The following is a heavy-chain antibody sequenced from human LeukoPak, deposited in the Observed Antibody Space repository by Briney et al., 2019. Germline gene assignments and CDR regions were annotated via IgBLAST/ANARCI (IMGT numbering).Heavy chain of an antibody. D-gene: IGHD3-9*01. J-gene: IGHJ4*02. CDR2: ISSSGSTI. CDR1: GFTFSSYE. CDR3: ARIADYDILTGYYTEIFDY. V-gene: IGHV3-48*03. Sequence: GGSLRLSCAASGFTFSSYEMNWVRQAPGKGLEWVSYISSSGSTIYYADSVKGRFTISRDNAKNSLYLQMNSLRAEDTAVYYCARIADYDILTGYYTEIFDYWGQGTLVTVSS.